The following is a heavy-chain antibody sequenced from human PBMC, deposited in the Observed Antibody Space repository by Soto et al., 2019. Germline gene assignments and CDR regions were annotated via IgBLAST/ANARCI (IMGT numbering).Heavy chain of an antibody. V-gene: IGHV3-23*01. Sequence: PGGSLRLSCAASGFTFNYARMCGGQPPGKGQEWVSGIVGEGSSIYYADYATGRSNTSRENSKKTLYLQMNSMRVEETAVYYCARDAVYNDGLWLVAYWGQGPLVPSPQ. CDR2: IVGEGSSI. D-gene: IGHD2-21*01. CDR3: ARDAVYNDGLWLVAY. CDR1: GFTFNYA. J-gene: IGHJ4*02.